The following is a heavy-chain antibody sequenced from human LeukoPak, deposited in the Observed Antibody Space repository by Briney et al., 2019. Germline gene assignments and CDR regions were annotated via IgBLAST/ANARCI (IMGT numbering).Heavy chain of an antibody. CDR3: ARENYYDSSGYFH. Sequence: SETLSLTCAVSGGSISSSNWWSWVRQPPGKGLEWIGEIYHSGSTNYNPSLKSRVTISVDKSKNQFSLKLSSVTAADTAVYYCARENYYDSSGYFHWGQGTLVTVSS. D-gene: IGHD3-22*01. CDR2: IYHSGST. J-gene: IGHJ4*02. V-gene: IGHV4-4*02. CDR1: GGSISSSNW.